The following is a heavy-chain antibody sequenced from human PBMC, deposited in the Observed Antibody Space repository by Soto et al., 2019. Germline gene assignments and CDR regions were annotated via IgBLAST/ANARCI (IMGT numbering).Heavy chain of an antibody. CDR1: GFTFSSYA. CDR3: ARENLINSYFDY. J-gene: IGHJ4*02. Sequence: GGSLRLSCAASGFTFSSYAMHWVRQAPGKGLEWVAVISYDGSNKYYADSVKGRFTISRDNSKHTLYLQMNSLRAEDTAVYYCARENLINSYFDYWAQGTPVTVSS. V-gene: IGHV3-30-3*01. CDR2: ISYDGSNK. D-gene: IGHD3-10*01.